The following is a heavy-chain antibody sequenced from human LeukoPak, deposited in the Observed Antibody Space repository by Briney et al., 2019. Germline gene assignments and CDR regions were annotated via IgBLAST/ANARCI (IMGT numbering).Heavy chain of an antibody. Sequence: SETLSLTCAVYGGSFSGYYWSWIRQPPGKGLEWIGEINHSGSTNYNPSLKSRVTISVDTSKNQFSLKLSSVTAADMAVYYCARGGISHYWGQGTLVTVSS. D-gene: IGHD2-15*01. V-gene: IGHV4-34*01. J-gene: IGHJ4*02. CDR3: ARGGISHY. CDR2: INHSGST. CDR1: GGSFSGYY.